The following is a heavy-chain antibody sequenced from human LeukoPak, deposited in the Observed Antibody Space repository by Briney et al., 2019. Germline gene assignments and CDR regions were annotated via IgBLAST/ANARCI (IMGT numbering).Heavy chain of an antibody. CDR1: GFTFSRYS. CDR3: ARDSKNYYGSGTYYGMDV. J-gene: IGHJ6*02. CDR2: ISSSSSYI. Sequence: GGGLVKPGGSLSLSCAASGFTFSRYSMNWVRQAPGNGLEWVSSISSSSSYIYYADSVKGRFTISRDNAKNSLYRQRNSLRAEDTAVYYCARDSKNYYGSGTYYGMDVWGQGTTVTVSS. V-gene: IGHV3-21*01. D-gene: IGHD3-10*01.